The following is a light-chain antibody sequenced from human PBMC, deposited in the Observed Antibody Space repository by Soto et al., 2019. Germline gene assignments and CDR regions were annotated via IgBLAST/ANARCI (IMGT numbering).Light chain of an antibody. CDR2: DAS. V-gene: IGKV1-33*01. CDR1: QRINNY. CDR3: QQYENLPT. Sequence: DIQMTQSPSSLCTCIGDRVTITGRASQRINNYLNWYQQKPGRAPKLLIYDASNLEAGVPSRFRGSGSGTDFTFTISRLQPEDIATYYCQQYENLPTFGQGTRLEIK. J-gene: IGKJ5*01.